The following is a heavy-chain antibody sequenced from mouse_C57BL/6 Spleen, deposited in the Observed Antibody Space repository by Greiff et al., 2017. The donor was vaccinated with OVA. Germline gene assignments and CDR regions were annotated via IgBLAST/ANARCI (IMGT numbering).Heavy chain of an antibody. CDR2: INPNNGGT. CDR3: ARPYDYDGGFDY. V-gene: IGHV1-26*01. J-gene: IGHJ2*01. D-gene: IGHD2-4*01. Sequence: EVQLQQSGPELVKPGASVKISCKASGYTFTDYYMNWVKQSHGKSLEWIGDINPNNGGTSYNQKFKGKATLTVDKSSSTAYMELRSLTSEDSAVYYCARPYDYDGGFDYWGQGTTLTVSS. CDR1: GYTFTDYY.